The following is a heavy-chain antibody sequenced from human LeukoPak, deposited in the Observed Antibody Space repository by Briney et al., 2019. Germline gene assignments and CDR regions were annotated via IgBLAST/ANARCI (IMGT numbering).Heavy chain of an antibody. D-gene: IGHD3-3*01. CDR1: GGSFSGYY. CDR2: INHSGST. CDR3: ARDLSRGYDFWSGYSL. V-gene: IGHV4-34*01. Sequence: SETLSLTCAVYGGSFSGYYWSWIRQPPGKGLEWIGEINHSGSTNYNPSLKSRVTISVDTSKNQFSLKLSSVTAADTAVYYCARDLSRGYDFWSGYSLWGQGTLVTVSS. J-gene: IGHJ4*02.